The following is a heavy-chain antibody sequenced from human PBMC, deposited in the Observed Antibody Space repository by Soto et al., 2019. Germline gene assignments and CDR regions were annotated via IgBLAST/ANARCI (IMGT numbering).Heavy chain of an antibody. V-gene: IGHV3-23*01. J-gene: IGHJ4*02. Sequence: EVQLLESGGGLVQPGGSLRLSCAASGFTFGNYAMSWVRQAPGKGLEWVSAITASGGSTYYADFVKGRLTISRDNSKNTLYLQMNSLRAEDTAVYYCAKDRGGSGWRFDYWAREPWSPSPQ. CDR1: GFTFGNYA. CDR2: ITASGGST. D-gene: IGHD6-19*01. CDR3: AKDRGGSGWRFDY.